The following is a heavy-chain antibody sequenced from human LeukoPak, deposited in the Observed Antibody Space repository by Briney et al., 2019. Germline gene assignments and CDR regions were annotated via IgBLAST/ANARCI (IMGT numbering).Heavy chain of an antibody. CDR3: ARARGYDSRDFDY. J-gene: IGHJ4*02. CDR2: MSSNGGST. D-gene: IGHD6-13*01. Sequence: PGGPLRLSCAASGFTFSSYAMHWVRQAPGKGLEYVSAMSSNGGSTYYANSVKGRFTISRDNSKNTLYLQMGSLRVEDMAVYYCARARGYDSRDFDYWGQGTLV. CDR1: GFTFSSYA. V-gene: IGHV3-64*01.